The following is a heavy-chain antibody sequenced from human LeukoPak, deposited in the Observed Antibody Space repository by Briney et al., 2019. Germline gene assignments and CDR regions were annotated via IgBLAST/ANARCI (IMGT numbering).Heavy chain of an antibody. J-gene: IGHJ4*02. CDR1: GFTFSDYY. Sequence: PGGSLRLSCAASGFTFSDYYMSWIRQAPGKGLEWVSYISSSGSTIYYADSVKGRFTISRDNAKNSLFLQMNSLRAEDTAVYYCARDSGSDYYSSAGYWGQGTLVTVSS. D-gene: IGHD3-10*01. CDR3: ARDSGSDYYSSAGY. V-gene: IGHV3-11*01. CDR2: ISSSGSTI.